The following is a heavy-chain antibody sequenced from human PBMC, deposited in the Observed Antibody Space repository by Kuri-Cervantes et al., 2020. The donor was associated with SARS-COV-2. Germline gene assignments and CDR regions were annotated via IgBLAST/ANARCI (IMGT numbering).Heavy chain of an antibody. J-gene: IGHJ6*03. V-gene: IGHV1-69*04. Sequence: SVKVSCKASGGTFSSYAISWVRQAPGQGLERTGTIIPVLGTTTYSQKFQGRVTITADKSTSTAYMELSSLTSEDTAVYYCARVAAAAGPAGEYSFYMDVWGKGTTVTVSS. D-gene: IGHD6-13*01. CDR1: GGTFSSYA. CDR3: ARVAAAAGPAGEYSFYMDV. CDR2: IIPVLGTT.